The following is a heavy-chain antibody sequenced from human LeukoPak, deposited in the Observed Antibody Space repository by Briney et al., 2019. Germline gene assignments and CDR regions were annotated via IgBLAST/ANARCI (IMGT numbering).Heavy chain of an antibody. V-gene: IGHV3-21*01. CDR3: ARVAEAAAFDY. CDR2: ISGSGSDGST. Sequence: PGGSLRLSCAASGFTFSSYGMSWVHQAPGKGLEWVSGISGSGSDGSTYYADSVKGRFTISRDNAKSSLYLQMNSLRADDTAVYYCARVAEAAAFDYWGQGTLVTVSS. J-gene: IGHJ4*02. CDR1: GFTFSSYG. D-gene: IGHD6-13*01.